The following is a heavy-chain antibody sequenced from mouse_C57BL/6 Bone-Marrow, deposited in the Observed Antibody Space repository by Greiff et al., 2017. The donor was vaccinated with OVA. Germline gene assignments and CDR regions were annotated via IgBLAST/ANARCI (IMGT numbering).Heavy chain of an antibody. CDR3: ARQNYGTYAMDD. Sequence: EVQVVESGGVLVKPGGSLKLSCAASGFTFSSYDMSWVRQTQEKSLEWVATISRGGSYTYYRDSVKGRFTISRDNAKNTLYLQMSSLKSEDTAMYYCARQNYGTYAMDDWGQGTSVTVSS. V-gene: IGHV5-6*01. CDR1: GFTFSSYD. CDR2: ISRGGSYT. D-gene: IGHD1-1*01. J-gene: IGHJ4*01.